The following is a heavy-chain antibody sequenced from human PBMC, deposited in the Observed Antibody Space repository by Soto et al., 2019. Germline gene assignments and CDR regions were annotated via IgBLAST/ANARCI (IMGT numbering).Heavy chain of an antibody. J-gene: IGHJ4*02. Sequence: PSETLSLTCAVYGGSFSGYYWSWIRQPPGKGLEWIGEINHSGSTNYNPSLKSRVTISVDTSKNQFSLKLSSVTAADTAVYYCARDRRNDYDFYFDYWGQGTLVTVSS. CDR1: GGSFSGYY. D-gene: IGHD3-3*01. V-gene: IGHV4-34*01. CDR3: ARDRRNDYDFYFDY. CDR2: INHSGST.